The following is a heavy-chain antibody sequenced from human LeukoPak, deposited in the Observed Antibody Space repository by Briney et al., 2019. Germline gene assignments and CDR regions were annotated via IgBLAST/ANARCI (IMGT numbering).Heavy chain of an antibody. V-gene: IGHV1-69*13. J-gene: IGHJ6*03. D-gene: IGHD2-15*01. CDR1: GGTFSSYA. CDR3: ASAGYCSGGSSYYYYMDV. Sequence: GASVKVSCKASGGTFSSYAISWVRQAPGQGLEWMGGIIPIFGTANYAQKFQGRVTITADESTSTAYMELSSLRSEDTAVYYCASAGYCSGGSSYYYYMDVWGKGTTVTVSS. CDR2: IIPIFGTA.